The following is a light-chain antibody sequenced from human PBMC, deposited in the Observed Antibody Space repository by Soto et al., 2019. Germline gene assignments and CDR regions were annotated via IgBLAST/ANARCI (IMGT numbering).Light chain of an antibody. CDR2: GAS. J-gene: IGKJ1*01. CDR3: QQYDSSPWT. Sequence: EIVLTQSPGTLSLSPGERATLSCRASQSVSSSFLAWYQQKPGQAPRLLIYGASSRATGIPDRFSGSGSGTDFILTISRMEPEDFAVYYCQQYDSSPWTFGQGTNVEIK. CDR1: QSVSSSF. V-gene: IGKV3-20*01.